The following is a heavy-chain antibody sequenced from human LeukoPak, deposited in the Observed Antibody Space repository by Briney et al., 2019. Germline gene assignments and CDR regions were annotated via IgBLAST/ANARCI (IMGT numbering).Heavy chain of an antibody. CDR2: IAYDGSNE. CDR3: ARGGSIHEEATITGIKY. Sequence: GGSLRLSCAASGFTFSSYAMHWVRQAPGKGLEWVAVIAYDGSNEYYADSVKGRFTISRDNSKNILYVQMNSLRAEDTAVYYCARGGSIHEEATITGIKYWGQGTLVTVSS. D-gene: IGHD5-12*01. CDR1: GFTFSSYA. J-gene: IGHJ4*02. V-gene: IGHV3-30-3*01.